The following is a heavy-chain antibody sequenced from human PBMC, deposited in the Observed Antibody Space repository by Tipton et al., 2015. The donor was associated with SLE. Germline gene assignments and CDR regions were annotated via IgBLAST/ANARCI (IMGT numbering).Heavy chain of an antibody. D-gene: IGHD5-24*01. CDR2: IYNSGSI. J-gene: IGHJ4*02. V-gene: IGHV4-59*08. CDR1: GDSVSSSY. CDR3: ARLEGDGYKWYFDY. Sequence: TLSLTCTVSGDSVSSSYWSWIRQPPGKGLEWIGYIYNSGSINYNPSLKSRVTISVDASKNQLSRKLSSVTAADTAVYYCARLEGDGYKWYFDYWGQGTLVTVST.